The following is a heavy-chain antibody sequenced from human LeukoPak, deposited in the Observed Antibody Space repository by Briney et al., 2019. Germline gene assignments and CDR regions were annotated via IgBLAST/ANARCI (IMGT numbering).Heavy chain of an antibody. D-gene: IGHD5-18*01. J-gene: IGHJ4*02. CDR2: FDPEDGET. CDR1: GYTLTELS. CDR3: ATDGDRYGYELDY. Sequence: ASVKVSCKVSGYTLTELSMHWVRQAPGKGLEWMGGFDPEDGETINAQKFQSRVTMTEDTSTDTAYMELSSLRSEDTAVYYCATDGDRYGYELDYWGQGTLVTVSS. V-gene: IGHV1-24*01.